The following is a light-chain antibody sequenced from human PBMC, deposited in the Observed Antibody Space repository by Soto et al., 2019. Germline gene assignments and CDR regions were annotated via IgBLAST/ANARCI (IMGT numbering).Light chain of an antibody. Sequence: QSVPAHPTSTSETHGQRVTIAWYGSNSNIGDNTVDWYQQLPGTAPKLLIYSNNQRPSGVPDRFSGSKSGTSASLAINGLQSEDETDYYCAAWDDSLNGYVFGTGTKV. CDR3: AAWDDSLNGYV. CDR2: SNN. CDR1: NSNIGDNT. V-gene: IGLV1-44*01. J-gene: IGLJ1*01.